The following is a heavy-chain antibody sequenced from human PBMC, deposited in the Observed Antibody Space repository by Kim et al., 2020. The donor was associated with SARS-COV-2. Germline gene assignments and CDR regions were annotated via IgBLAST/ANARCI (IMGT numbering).Heavy chain of an antibody. CDR2: FDPEDGET. V-gene: IGHV1-24*01. Sequence: ASVKVSCTVSGYTLTELSMHWVRQAPGKGLEWMGGFDPEDGETIYAQKFQGRVTMTEDTSTDTAYMELSSLRSEDTAVYYCATVAPAYSGSYAFDYWGQGTLVTVSS. J-gene: IGHJ4*02. CDR1: GYTLTELS. CDR3: ATVAPAYSGSYAFDY. D-gene: IGHD1-26*01.